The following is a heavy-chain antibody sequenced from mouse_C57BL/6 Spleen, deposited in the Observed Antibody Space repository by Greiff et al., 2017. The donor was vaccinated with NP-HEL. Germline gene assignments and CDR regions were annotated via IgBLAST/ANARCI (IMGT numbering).Heavy chain of an antibody. Sequence: VQLQQSGADLARPGASVKLSCTASGYTFTSYGISWVRQIPGQGLEWIGEIYPRSGTTYYPEKFKGKATLTADKSYRITYIELRSQTSEDSTFYCGGELRDYGSSLYAMEYWGKGTTVTGAS. D-gene: IGHD1-1*01. CDR1: GYTFTSYG. CDR3: GELRDYGSSLYAMEY. CDR2: IYPRSGTT. V-gene: IGHV1-81*01. J-gene: IGHJ4*01.